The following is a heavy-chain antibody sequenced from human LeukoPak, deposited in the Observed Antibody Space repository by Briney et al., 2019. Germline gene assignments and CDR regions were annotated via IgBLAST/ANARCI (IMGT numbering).Heavy chain of an antibody. V-gene: IGHV3-64*01. Sequence: GGSLRLSCAASGFTFSSYAMHWVRQAPGKGLEYVSAISSNGGSTYYANSVKGRFTISRDNSKNTLYLQMGSLRAEDMAVYYCARRNYFDSSGYYYSAFDYWGQGTLVTVSS. D-gene: IGHD3-22*01. CDR1: GFTFSSYA. J-gene: IGHJ4*02. CDR2: ISSNGGST. CDR3: ARRNYFDSSGYYYSAFDY.